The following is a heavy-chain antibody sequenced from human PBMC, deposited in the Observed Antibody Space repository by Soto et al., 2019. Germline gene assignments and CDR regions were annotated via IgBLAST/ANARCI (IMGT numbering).Heavy chain of an antibody. J-gene: IGHJ6*02. V-gene: IGHV1-8*01. CDR3: ASGPIGDFWSGYYPHYYYGMDV. CDR1: GYTFTSYD. CDR2: MNPNSGNT. D-gene: IGHD3-3*01. Sequence: ASVKVSCKASGYTFTSYDINWVRQATGQGLEWMGWMNPNSGNTGYAQKFQGRVTMTRNTSISTAYMELSSLRSEDTAVYYCASGPIGDFWSGYYPHYYYGMDVWGQGTTVTVSS.